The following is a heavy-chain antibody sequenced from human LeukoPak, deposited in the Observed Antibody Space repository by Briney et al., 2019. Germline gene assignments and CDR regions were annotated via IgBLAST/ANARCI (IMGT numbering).Heavy chain of an antibody. CDR3: AKASSSPGYTSGWSNFDY. D-gene: IGHD6-19*01. Sequence: PGGPLRLSCTASGFTFSNYAITWVRQAPGKGLEWVSAVSGSGRNTYYADSVKGRFTISRDNSKNTPYLQMSSLRAGDTAVYYCAKASSSPGYTSGWSNFDYWGQGTLVTVSS. CDR1: GFTFSNYA. CDR2: VSGSGRNT. V-gene: IGHV3-23*01. J-gene: IGHJ4*02.